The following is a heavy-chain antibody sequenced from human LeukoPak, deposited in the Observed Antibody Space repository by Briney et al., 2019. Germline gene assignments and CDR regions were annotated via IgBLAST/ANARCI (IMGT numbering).Heavy chain of an antibody. D-gene: IGHD5-18*01. CDR3: ATRLHSYDSSDFSFDI. J-gene: IGHJ3*02. CDR2: IIPIFGTA. CDR1: GGTFSSYA. Sequence: ASVKVSCKASGGTFSSYAISWVRQAPGQGLEWMGGIIPIFGTANYAQKFQGRVTITADESTSTAYMELSSLRSEDTAVYYCATRLHSYDSSDFSFDIWGQGTMVTVSS. V-gene: IGHV1-69*13.